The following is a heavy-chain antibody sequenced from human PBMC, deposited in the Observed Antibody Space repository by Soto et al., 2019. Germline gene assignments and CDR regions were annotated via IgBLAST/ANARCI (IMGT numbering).Heavy chain of an antibody. Sequence: QVQLVQSGAEVKKPGSSVKVSCKTSGDIFSGYSISWVRQAPGQGLEWMGGIIPIFGTTNYAQRFHGRVTMTDDKSTSTVYMELYSLKSEDTAVYYCARDLGSGYDPGDYWGQGTLVTVSS. CDR1: GDIFSGYS. CDR2: IIPIFGTT. V-gene: IGHV1-69*14. J-gene: IGHJ4*02. D-gene: IGHD5-12*01. CDR3: ARDLGSGYDPGDY.